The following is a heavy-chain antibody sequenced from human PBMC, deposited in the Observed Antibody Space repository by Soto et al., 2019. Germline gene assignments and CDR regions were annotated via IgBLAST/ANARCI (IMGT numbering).Heavy chain of an antibody. V-gene: IGHV1-46*03. J-gene: IGHJ4*02. CDR1: GYTFTSYY. D-gene: IGHD1-7*01. Sequence: ASVKVSCKASGYTFTSYYMHWVRQAPGQGLEWMGIINPSGGSTSYAQKFQGRVTMTRDTSTSTVYMGLSSLRSEDTAVYYCATAELLAPFDYWGQGTLVTVSS. CDR3: ATAELLAPFDY. CDR2: INPSGGST.